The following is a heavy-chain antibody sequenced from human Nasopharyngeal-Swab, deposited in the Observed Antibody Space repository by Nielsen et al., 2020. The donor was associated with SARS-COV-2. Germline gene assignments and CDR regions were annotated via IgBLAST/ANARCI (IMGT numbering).Heavy chain of an antibody. V-gene: IGHV3-21*01. CDR1: GFTFGSFG. Sequence: GESLKISCAGSGFTFGSFGMTWVRQAPGKGLEWVSYISPSSGYIYYAESLKGRLTISRDNGKNSVYLQMNSLRADDTAVYFCARQDRFYYYLDVWGKGTTVTVSS. CDR2: ISPSSGYI. D-gene: IGHD3-3*01. CDR3: ARQDRFYYYLDV. J-gene: IGHJ6*03.